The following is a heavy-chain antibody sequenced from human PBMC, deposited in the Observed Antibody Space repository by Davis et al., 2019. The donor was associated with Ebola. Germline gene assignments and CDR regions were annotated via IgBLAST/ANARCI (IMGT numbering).Heavy chain of an antibody. V-gene: IGHV1-18*01. CDR1: CYTFTSYG. CDR3: ARGDCSGGSCYSHDY. D-gene: IGHD2-15*01. Sequence: ASVQVSCKASCYTFTSYGISWVRQAPGQGLEWMGWISAYNGNTNYAQKLQGRVTITTDTSTNTAYMELRSLRSDDTAVYYCARGDCSGGSCYSHDYWGQGTLVTVSS. J-gene: IGHJ4*02. CDR2: ISAYNGNT.